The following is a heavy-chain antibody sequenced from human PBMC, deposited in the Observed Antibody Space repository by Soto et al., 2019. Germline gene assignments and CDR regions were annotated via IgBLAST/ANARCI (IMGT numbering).Heavy chain of an antibody. D-gene: IGHD6-19*01. CDR2: IYTSGST. J-gene: IGHJ4*02. CDR1: GGPISSYY. CDR3: ARDPNGIAVAGTFDY. Sequence: SETLSLTWIVAGGPISSYYWSWIRQPAGKGLEWVGRIYTSGSTNYNPSLKSRVTMSVDTSKNQFSLKLSSVTAADTAVYYCARDPNGIAVAGTFDYWGQGTLVTVSS. V-gene: IGHV4-4*07.